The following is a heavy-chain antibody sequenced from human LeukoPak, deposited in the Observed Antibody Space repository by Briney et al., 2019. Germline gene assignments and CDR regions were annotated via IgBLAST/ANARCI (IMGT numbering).Heavy chain of an antibody. V-gene: IGHV3-74*01. CDR1: GFTFSSYW. D-gene: IGHD4-11*01. Sequence: PGGSLRLSCAASGFTFSSYWMHWVRQAPGKGLVWVSRINTDGSSTSYADSVKGRFTISRDNAKNTLYLQMNSLRAEDTAVYYCARRSNYEYYFDYWGQGTLVTVSS. J-gene: IGHJ4*02. CDR2: INTDGSST. CDR3: ARRSNYEYYFDY.